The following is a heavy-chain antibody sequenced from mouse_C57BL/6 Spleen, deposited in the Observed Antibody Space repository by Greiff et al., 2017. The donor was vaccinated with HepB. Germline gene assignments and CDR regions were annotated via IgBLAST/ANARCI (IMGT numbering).Heavy chain of an antibody. J-gene: IGHJ4*01. V-gene: IGHV5-16*01. Sequence: EVHLVESEGGLVQPGSSMKLSCTASGFTFSDYYMAWVRQVPEKGLEWVANINYDGSSTYYLDSLKSRFIISRDNAKNILYLQMSSLKSEDTATYYCARGRYYYGSTIYAMDYWGQGTSVTVSS. D-gene: IGHD1-1*01. CDR2: INYDGSST. CDR3: ARGRYYYGSTIYAMDY. CDR1: GFTFSDYY.